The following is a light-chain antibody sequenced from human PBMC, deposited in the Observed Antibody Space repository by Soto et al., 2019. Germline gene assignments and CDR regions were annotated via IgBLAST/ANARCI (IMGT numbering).Light chain of an antibody. CDR2: EDN. J-gene: IGLJ1*01. CDR1: SSNIGKNY. Sequence: QSVLTQPPSVSAAPGQKVTFSCSGSSSNIGKNYVSWYQQVPGTAPKLLIYEDNKRRSGIPDRFSVSKSGTSATLGITGLQTGDEVDYYCGTWDSSLSVFVFGTGTRSPS. V-gene: IGLV1-51*02. CDR3: GTWDSSLSVFV.